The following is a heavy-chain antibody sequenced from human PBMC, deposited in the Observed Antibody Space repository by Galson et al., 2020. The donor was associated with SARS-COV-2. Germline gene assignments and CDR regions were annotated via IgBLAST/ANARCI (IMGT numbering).Heavy chain of an antibody. Sequence: SQTLSLTCSVSGASISRYYWSWIRQPPGKGLEWIGDVHISGTTNYNASLKSRLTMTIDASRNQFSLRLASVTAADTATYYCARHLRSGIESLMGWFDPWGQGTLVSVSS. V-gene: IGHV4-4*07. D-gene: IGHD6-19*01. CDR3: ARHLRSGIESLMGWFDP. J-gene: IGHJ5*02. CDR2: VHISGTT. CDR1: GASISRYY.